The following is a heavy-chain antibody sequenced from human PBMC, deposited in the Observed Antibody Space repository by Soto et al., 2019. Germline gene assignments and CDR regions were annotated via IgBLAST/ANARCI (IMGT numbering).Heavy chain of an antibody. Sequence: EVQLVESGGGLVQPGGSLRLSCAASGFTFSSYWMHWVRQAPGKGLVWVSRINSDGSSTSYADSVKGRFTISRDNAKNTLYLQMNSLRAEDTAVYYCATLYKVVAAAGTEVWFDPWGQGTLVTVSS. CDR1: GFTFSSYW. CDR3: ATLYKVVAAAGTEVWFDP. V-gene: IGHV3-74*01. CDR2: INSDGSST. D-gene: IGHD6-13*01. J-gene: IGHJ5*02.